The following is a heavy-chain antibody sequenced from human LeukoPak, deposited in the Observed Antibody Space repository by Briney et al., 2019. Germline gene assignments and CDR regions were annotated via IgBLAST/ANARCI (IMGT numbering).Heavy chain of an antibody. V-gene: IGHV4-30-2*01. J-gene: IGHJ5*02. CDR2: IYHSGST. Sequence: SETLSLTCAVSGGSISSGGYSWSWIRQPPGKGLEWIGYIYHSGSTYYNPSLKSRVTISVDRSKNQFSLKLSSVTAADTAVYYCARTFGVVPDFDPWGQGTLVTVSS. D-gene: IGHD3-3*01. CDR3: ARTFGVVPDFDP. CDR1: GGSISSGGYS.